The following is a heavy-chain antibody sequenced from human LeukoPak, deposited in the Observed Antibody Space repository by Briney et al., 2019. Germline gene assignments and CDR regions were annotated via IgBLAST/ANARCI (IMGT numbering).Heavy chain of an antibody. D-gene: IGHD2-2*01. J-gene: IGHJ5*02. CDR1: GFTFSSYV. CDR2: ISGGGGST. Sequence: GGSLRLSCAASGFTFSSYVMNWVRQAPEKGLEWVSSISGGGGSTYYADPVKGRFTISRDNSKNTLFLQMNSLRAEDTAVYYCAKGGYCSSTSCYVGWFDPWGQGTLVTVSS. V-gene: IGHV3-23*01. CDR3: AKGGYCSSTSCYVGWFDP.